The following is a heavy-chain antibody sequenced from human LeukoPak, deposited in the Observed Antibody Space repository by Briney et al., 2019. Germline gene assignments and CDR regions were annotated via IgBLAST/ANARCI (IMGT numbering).Heavy chain of an antibody. CDR2: IYPGDSDT. J-gene: IGHJ4*02. CDR3: ARQLVVPAATYYFDY. CDR1: GYSFTSYW. D-gene: IGHD2-2*01. V-gene: IGHV5-51*01. Sequence: PGESLKISCKGSGYSFTSYWIGWVRQMPGKSLEWMGIIYPGDSDTRYSPSFQGQVTISADKSISTAYLQWSSLKASDTAMYYCARQLVVPAATYYFDYWGQGTLATVSS.